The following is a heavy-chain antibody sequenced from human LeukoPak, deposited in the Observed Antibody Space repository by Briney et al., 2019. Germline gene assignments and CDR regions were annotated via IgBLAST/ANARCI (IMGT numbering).Heavy chain of an antibody. D-gene: IGHD3-22*01. CDR1: GFTLSGYA. V-gene: IGHV3-30*04. Sequence: GGSLRLSCAVSGFTLSGYAMHWVRQAPGKGLEWVAVILHDESNEYYADSVKGRFTISRDTSKNTLYLLMNSLRAEDTAVYYCARAGGITMIREVKVLDAFDIWGQGTPVTVSS. J-gene: IGHJ3*02. CDR2: ILHDESNE. CDR3: ARAGGITMIREVKVLDAFDI.